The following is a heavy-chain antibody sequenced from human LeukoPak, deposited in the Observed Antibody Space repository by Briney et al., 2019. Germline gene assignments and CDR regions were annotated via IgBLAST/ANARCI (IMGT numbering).Heavy chain of an antibody. V-gene: IGHV4-34*01. CDR1: GGSFSGYY. CDR3: ARINVVVVAAQFDH. J-gene: IGHJ4*02. Sequence: SETLSLTCAVYGGSFSGYYWSWIRQPPGKGLEWIGEINHSGSTNYNPSLKSRVTISVDTSKNQFSLKLSSVTAADTAVYYCARINVVVVAAQFDHWGQGTLVTVSS. CDR2: INHSGST. D-gene: IGHD2-15*01.